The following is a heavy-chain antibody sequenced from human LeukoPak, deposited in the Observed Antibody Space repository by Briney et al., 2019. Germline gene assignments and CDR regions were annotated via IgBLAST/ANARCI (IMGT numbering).Heavy chain of an antibody. V-gene: IGHV1-2*02. CDR2: INPNSGGT. J-gene: IGHJ5*02. D-gene: IGHD2-2*01. CDR3: ARDWNYCSSTSCYPPRGFDP. Sequence: GASVKVSCKASGYTFTGYYMHWVRQAPGQGLEGMGWINPNSGGTNYAQKFQGRVTMTRDTSLSTAYMELSRLRSDDTAVYYCARDWNYCSSTSCYPPRGFDPWGQGTLVTVSS. CDR1: GYTFTGYY.